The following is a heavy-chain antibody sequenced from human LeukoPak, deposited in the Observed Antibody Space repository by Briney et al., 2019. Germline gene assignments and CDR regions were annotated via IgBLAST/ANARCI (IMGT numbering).Heavy chain of an antibody. CDR3: ARGVGYDILTGYISLGFDY. Sequence: GGSLRLSCAASGFTFSSYWMSWVRQAPGKGLEWVANIKQDGSEKYYVDSVKGRFTISRDNAKNSLYLQMNSLRAEDTAVYYCARGVGYDILTGYISLGFDYWGQGTPVTVSS. D-gene: IGHD3-9*01. V-gene: IGHV3-7*01. J-gene: IGHJ4*02. CDR2: IKQDGSEK. CDR1: GFTFSSYW.